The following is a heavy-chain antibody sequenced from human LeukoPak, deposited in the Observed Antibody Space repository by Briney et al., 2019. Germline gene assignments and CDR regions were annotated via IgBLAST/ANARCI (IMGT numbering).Heavy chain of an antibody. CDR3: GDLGSAGTDH. CDR1: GLTFSPHY. D-gene: IGHD3-10*01. CDR2: IRNKANGYTT. V-gene: IGHV3-72*01. J-gene: IGHJ4*02. Sequence: QSGGSLRLSCAASGLTFSPHYMDWVRQSPGQGLEWVGLIRNKANGYTTIYAASVKGRFTISRDDSKNSVYLQMDSLKTEDTAVYYCGDLGSAGTDHWGQGTLVTVSS.